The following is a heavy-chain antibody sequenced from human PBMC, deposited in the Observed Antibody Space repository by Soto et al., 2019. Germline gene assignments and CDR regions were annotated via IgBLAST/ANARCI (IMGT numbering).Heavy chain of an antibody. J-gene: IGHJ6*02. D-gene: IGHD6-19*01. CDR2: IIPIFGTA. V-gene: IGHV1-69*13. CDR3: AKVRYSSPMGYYYGMDV. CDR1: RVAFSKFI. Sequence: SVKVSCKASRVAFSKFIVTWVPQAPGLGLEWVGGIIPIFGTANYAQKFQGRVTITADESTSTSYMEVNNLRSEDTAVYYCAKVRYSSPMGYYYGMDVWGQGTTVTVSS.